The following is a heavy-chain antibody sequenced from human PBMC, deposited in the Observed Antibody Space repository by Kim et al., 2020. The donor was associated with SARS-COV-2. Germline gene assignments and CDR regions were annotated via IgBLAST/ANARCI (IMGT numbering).Heavy chain of an antibody. V-gene: IGHV4-39*07. Sequence: SLQSRVTISVDTSKNQFSLKLSSVTAADTAVYYCARGVAVAARTRQGFDYWGQGTLVTVSS. CDR3: ARGVAVAARTRQGFDY. D-gene: IGHD6-19*01. J-gene: IGHJ4*02.